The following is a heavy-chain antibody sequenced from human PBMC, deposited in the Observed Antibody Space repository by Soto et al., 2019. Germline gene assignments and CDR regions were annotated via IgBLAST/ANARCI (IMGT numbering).Heavy chain of an antibody. V-gene: IGHV1-69*12. CDR3: ASDLVLVPAGLPRGRSTDIYYYYGMDV. Sequence: QVQLVQSGAEVKKPGSSVKVSCKASGGTFSSYAISWVRQAPGQGLEWMGGIIPIFGTANYAQKFQGRVTSTADDSTSTAHMELSSLRSEDTAVYYCASDLVLVPAGLPRGRSTDIYYYYGMDVWGQGTTVTVSS. J-gene: IGHJ6*02. CDR2: IIPIFGTA. CDR1: GGTFSSYA. D-gene: IGHD2-2*01.